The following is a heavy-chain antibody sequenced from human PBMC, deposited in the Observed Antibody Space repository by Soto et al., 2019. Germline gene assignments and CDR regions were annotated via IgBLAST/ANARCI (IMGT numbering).Heavy chain of an antibody. CDR3: AKDHYSTYYYGSSGSPGPFDY. V-gene: IGHV3-30*18. CDR1: GFTFSSYG. D-gene: IGHD3-22*01. J-gene: IGHJ4*02. Sequence: QVQLVESGGGVVQPGRSLRLSCAASGFTFSSYGMHWVRQAPGKGLEWVAVISYDGSNKYYADSVKGRFTISRDNSKNTLYLQMNSLRAEDTAVYYCAKDHYSTYYYGSSGSPGPFDYWGQGTLVTVSS. CDR2: ISYDGSNK.